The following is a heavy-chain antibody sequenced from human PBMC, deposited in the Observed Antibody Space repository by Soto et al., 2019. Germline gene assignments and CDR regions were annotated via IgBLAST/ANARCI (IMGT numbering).Heavy chain of an antibody. CDR3: AKAFVVAATGIGARRGGMDV. D-gene: IGHD2-15*01. Sequence: GGSLRLSCAASGFTFSSYAMSWVRQAPGKGLEWVSIISGSGGTTYYADSVKGRFTISRDNSKNTLYLQMNSLRVEDTAIYFCAKAFVVAATGIGARRGGMDVWGQGTTVTVSS. CDR1: GFTFSSYA. V-gene: IGHV3-23*01. J-gene: IGHJ6*02. CDR2: ISGSGGTT.